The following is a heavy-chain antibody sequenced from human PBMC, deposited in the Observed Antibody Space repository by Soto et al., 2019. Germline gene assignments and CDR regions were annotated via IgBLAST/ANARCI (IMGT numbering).Heavy chain of an antibody. Sequence: PSQTLSLTCAISGDSVSINSAAWNWIRQSPSRGLEWLGRTYYRSKWYNDYAISVKSRITINPDTSKNQFSLQLNSVTPEDTAVYYCARDEYTSGWYRFDPWGQGILVTVSS. D-gene: IGHD6-19*01. V-gene: IGHV6-1*01. J-gene: IGHJ5*01. CDR2: TYYRSKWYN. CDR3: ARDEYTSGWYRFDP. CDR1: GDSVSINSAA.